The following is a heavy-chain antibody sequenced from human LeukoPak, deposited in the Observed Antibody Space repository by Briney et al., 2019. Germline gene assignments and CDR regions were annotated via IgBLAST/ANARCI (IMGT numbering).Heavy chain of an antibody. CDR2: IYTSGSP. CDR3: ARGRSATMFDY. Sequence: PSETLSLTCTVSGGSISSYYWSWIRQPAGKGLEWIGRIYTSGSPNYNPSLTSRVTMSVDTSKNQFSLKLRSMTAADTALYYCARGRSATMFDYWGQGTLVTVSS. V-gene: IGHV4-4*07. J-gene: IGHJ4*02. D-gene: IGHD3-10*01. CDR1: GGSISSYY.